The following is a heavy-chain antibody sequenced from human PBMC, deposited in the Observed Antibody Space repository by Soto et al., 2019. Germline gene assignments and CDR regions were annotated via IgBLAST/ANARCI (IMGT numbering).Heavy chain of an antibody. Sequence: SETLSLTYAVYGGSFSGYYWSWIRQPPGKGLEWIGEINHSGSTNYNPSLKSRVTISVDTSKNQFSLKLSSVTAADTAVYYCARGEIGSAFDIWGQGTMVTVSS. CDR2: INHSGST. CDR1: GGSFSGYY. D-gene: IGHD6-25*01. J-gene: IGHJ3*02. CDR3: ARGEIGSAFDI. V-gene: IGHV4-34*01.